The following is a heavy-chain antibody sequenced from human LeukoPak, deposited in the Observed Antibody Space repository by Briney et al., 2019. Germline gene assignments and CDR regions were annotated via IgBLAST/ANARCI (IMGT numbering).Heavy chain of an antibody. CDR2: ISSGSTTI. CDR3: ARRESTTMVRGGVDY. V-gene: IGHV3-48*01. CDR1: GFTFTKYS. Sequence: GGTLRLSFAASGFTFTKYSMHWVRQTPGKGLEWVSYISSGSTTIYYTDSVKGRFTISRDNAKNSLYLQMNSLRAEDTAVYYCARRESTTMVRGGVDYWGQGTLATVSS. J-gene: IGHJ4*02. D-gene: IGHD3-10*01.